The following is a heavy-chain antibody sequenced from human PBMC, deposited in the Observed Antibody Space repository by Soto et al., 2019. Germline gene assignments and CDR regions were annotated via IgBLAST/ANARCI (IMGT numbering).Heavy chain of an antibody. V-gene: IGHV3-13*01. CDR2: IGTAGDT. D-gene: IGHD6-13*01. J-gene: IGHJ4*02. CDR3: ARATAGYDY. Sequence: EVQLVESGGGLVQPGGSLRLSCIVSGFTFSSHDMHWVRQATGKGLEWVSGIGTAGDTYYSGSVKGRFTISRENGKNSLYLQMNSLRAEDSAVYYCARATAGYDYWGQGTLVIVSS. CDR1: GFTFSSHD.